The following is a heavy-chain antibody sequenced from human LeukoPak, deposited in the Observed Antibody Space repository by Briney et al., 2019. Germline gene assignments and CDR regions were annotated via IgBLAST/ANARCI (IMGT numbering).Heavy chain of an antibody. V-gene: IGHV1-8*01. CDR2: MNPISGDT. CDR3: ARVPRRGERFDP. CDR1: GYTFTSYD. Sequence: ASVRVSCKASGYTFTSYDVNWVRQATGQGLEWMGWMNPISGDTGYALKFQGRVTMSRNTSISTAYMELGSLRSEDTAVYYCARVPRRGERFDPWGQGTLVTVSS. D-gene: IGHD3-10*01. J-gene: IGHJ5*02.